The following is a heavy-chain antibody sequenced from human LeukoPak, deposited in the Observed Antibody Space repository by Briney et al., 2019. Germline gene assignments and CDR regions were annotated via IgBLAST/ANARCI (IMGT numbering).Heavy chain of an antibody. CDR1: SLIFSHAW. CDR2: IKSVAEGGAA. D-gene: IGHD2-8*02. V-gene: IGHV3-15*07. J-gene: IGHJ3*01. CDR3: TKNTGDFDV. Sequence: GGPLRLSCEFSSLIFSHAWMNWVRQAPGEGLEWVGRIKSVAEGGAAEYSTPVKGRFTISRDDSKKMVYLQMDNLNTEDTAMYYCTKNTGDFDVWGQGTMVIVSS.